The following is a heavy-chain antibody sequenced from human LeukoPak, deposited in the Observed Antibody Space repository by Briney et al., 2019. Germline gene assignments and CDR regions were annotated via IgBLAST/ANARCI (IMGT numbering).Heavy chain of an antibody. D-gene: IGHD3-22*01. V-gene: IGHV3-74*01. CDR3: ARPFYFDSIDM. J-gene: IGHJ4*02. CDR1: GFTFSSSF. Sequence: GGSLRLSCVASGFTFSSSFMDWVRQVPGKGLAWVSRINPGNITTYADSVKGRFTISRDNAKNTLYLQMNSLRAEDTAVYYCARPFYFDSIDMWGQGTLVTVSS. CDR2: INPGNIT.